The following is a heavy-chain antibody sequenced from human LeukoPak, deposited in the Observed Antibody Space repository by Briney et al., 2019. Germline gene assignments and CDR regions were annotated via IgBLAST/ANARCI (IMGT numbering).Heavy chain of an antibody. CDR1: GFTVSSNY. V-gene: IGHV3-15*01. CDR3: TTDWGTGRPVIASDL. D-gene: IGHD3-16*01. Sequence: GGSLRLSCAASGFTVSSNYMSWVRQAPGRGLEWVSRIKSKKDGATTDYTAPVKDRFTISRDDSKMTLFLEMNSLKTEDTAVYYCTTDWGTGRPVIASDLWGQGTMVTISS. CDR2: IKSKKDGATT. J-gene: IGHJ3*01.